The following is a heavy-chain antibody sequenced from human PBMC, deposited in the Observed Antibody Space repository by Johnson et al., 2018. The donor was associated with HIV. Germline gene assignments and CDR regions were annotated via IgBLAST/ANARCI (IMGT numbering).Heavy chain of an antibody. CDR2: ISWDGGST. J-gene: IGHJ3*02. CDR1: GFTFIDYG. V-gene: IGHV3-43*01. D-gene: IGHD6-13*01. Sequence: VQLVESGGGVVQPGGSLTLSCAATGFTFIDYGMHWVRQAPGKGLEWVSLISWDGGSTYYADSVKGRFTISRDNSKNSLYLQMNSLRTEDTALYYCAKEQQLYAFDIWGQGTMVTVSS. CDR3: AKEQQLYAFDI.